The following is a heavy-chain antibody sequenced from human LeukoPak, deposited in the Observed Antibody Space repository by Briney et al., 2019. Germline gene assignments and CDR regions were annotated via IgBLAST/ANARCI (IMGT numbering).Heavy chain of an antibody. CDR2: IYYSGST. CDR1: GGSISSTTYY. Sequence: PSETLSLTCTVSGGSISSTTYYWGWIRQPPGKGLEWIGSIYYSGSTYYNPSLKSRVTISVDTSKNQFSLQLNSVTAADTAVYYCARQPDHSSTWYLFDYWGQGILITVSS. J-gene: IGHJ4*02. CDR3: ARQPDHSSTWYLFDY. V-gene: IGHV4-39*01. D-gene: IGHD6-13*01.